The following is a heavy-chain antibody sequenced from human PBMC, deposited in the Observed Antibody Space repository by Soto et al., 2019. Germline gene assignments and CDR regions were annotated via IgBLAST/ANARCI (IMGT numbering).Heavy chain of an antibody. CDR1: GFTFNNHG. CDR2: IYYDGSNR. J-gene: IGHJ6*02. D-gene: IGHD1-26*01. Sequence: VQLVESGGGVVQPGRSLRLSCAASGFTFNNHGMQWVRQAPGKGLEWVALIYYDGSNRDYTDSVKGRFTISRDNSKNTLSLQMNSLGAEDTAVYYCARDRGIGSYSGLDVWGQGTTVTVSS. CDR3: ARDRGIGSYSGLDV. V-gene: IGHV3-30*19.